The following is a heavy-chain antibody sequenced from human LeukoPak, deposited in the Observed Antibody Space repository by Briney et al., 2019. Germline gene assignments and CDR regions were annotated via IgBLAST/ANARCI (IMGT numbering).Heavy chain of an antibody. V-gene: IGHV1-18*01. CDR2: ISADNGDT. D-gene: IGHD2-15*01. CDR1: GYTFTNYG. Sequence: ASVKLSCKASGYTFTNYGISWVRQPPGQGLEGMGCISADNGDTNYAQNLQDRVTMTTDTSTSTVYMELRSLRSDDTAVYYCARDWDCSGGACRDCFDPWGQGTLVTVSS. CDR3: ARDWDCSGGACRDCFDP. J-gene: IGHJ5*02.